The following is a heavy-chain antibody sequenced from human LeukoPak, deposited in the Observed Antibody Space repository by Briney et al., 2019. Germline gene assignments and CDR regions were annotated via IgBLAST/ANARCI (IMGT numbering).Heavy chain of an antibody. Sequence: GGSLRLSCAASGFTFRSYAMSWVRQAPGKGREWVLAISGRGTSTYYADSVKGRLTISRDNSKNPLYLKKNSQRAGATAVCYCEGTYYYDSGDDYWGQGTLVTVSS. J-gene: IGHJ4*02. CDR2: ISGRGTST. V-gene: IGHV3-23*01. CDR3: EGTYYYDSGDDY. CDR1: GFTFRSYA. D-gene: IGHD3-22*01.